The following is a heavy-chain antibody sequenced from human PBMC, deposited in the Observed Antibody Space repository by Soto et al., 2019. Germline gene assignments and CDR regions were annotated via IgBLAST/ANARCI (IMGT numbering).Heavy chain of an antibody. J-gene: IGHJ6*02. V-gene: IGHV1-8*01. CDR1: GYTFTSYD. Sequence: ASVKVSCKASGYTFTSYDINWVRQATGQGLEWMGWMNPNSGNTGYAQKFQGRVTMTRNTSISTAYMELSSLRSEDTAVYYCARVGSSSGWYFDYYYGMDVWGQGTTVTVS. CDR3: ARVGSSSGWYFDYYYGMDV. D-gene: IGHD6-19*01. CDR2: MNPNSGNT.